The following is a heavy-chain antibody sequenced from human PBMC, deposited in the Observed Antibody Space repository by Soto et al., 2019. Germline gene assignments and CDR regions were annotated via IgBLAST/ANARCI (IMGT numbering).Heavy chain of an antibody. V-gene: IGHV3-15*07. CDR3: TTLSVTTKSYYYYYGMDV. CDR1: GFTFSNAW. D-gene: IGHD4-17*01. J-gene: IGHJ6*02. Sequence: EVQLVESGGGLVKPGGSLRLSCAASGFTFSNAWMNWVRQAPGKGLEWVGRIKSKTDGGTTDYAAPVKGRFTISRDDSKNTLYLQRNSLKTEDTAVYYCTTLSVTTKSYYYYYGMDVWGQGTTVTVSS. CDR2: IKSKTDGGTT.